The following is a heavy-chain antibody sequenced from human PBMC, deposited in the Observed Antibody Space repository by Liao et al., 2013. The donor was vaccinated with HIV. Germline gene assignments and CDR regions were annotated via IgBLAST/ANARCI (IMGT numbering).Heavy chain of an antibody. CDR2: VYYSGST. CDR1: GGSISTYQ. Sequence: QVQLPQWGAGLLKPSETLSLTCTVSGGSISTYQWTWIRQPPGKGLEWIGHVYYSGSTNYNSSLKSRVTISVDTSKNQFSLKVTYVTAADTAVYYCARGGGGKGFDSWGQGILVTVSS. V-gene: IGHV4-59*01. D-gene: IGHD4-23*01. CDR3: ARGGGGKGFDS. J-gene: IGHJ4*02.